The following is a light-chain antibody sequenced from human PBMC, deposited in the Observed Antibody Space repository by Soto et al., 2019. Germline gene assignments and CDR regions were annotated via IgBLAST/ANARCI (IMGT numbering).Light chain of an antibody. V-gene: IGLV2-14*01. CDR2: DVT. J-gene: IGLJ1*01. CDR1: SNDVGGYNY. CDR3: NSYSSSSTLYV. Sequence: QSVLTQPASVSGSPGQSITISCTGSSNDVGGYNYVSWYQQHPDTAPKLLIYDVTYRPSGVSSRFSGSKSGNTASLTISGLQAEDEADYYCNSYSSSSTLYVFGTGTKVTVL.